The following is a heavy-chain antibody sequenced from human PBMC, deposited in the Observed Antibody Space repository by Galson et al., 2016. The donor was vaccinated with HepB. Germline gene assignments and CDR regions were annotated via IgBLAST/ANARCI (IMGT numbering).Heavy chain of an antibody. CDR2: IHYSGNT. CDR3: ARRGSGWAFLGVDYFDL. Sequence: LSLTCTVSGDSISSYSWSLIRQLHGKGLEWIGYIHYSGNTNYNPSLKSRVTIPVDTTNNQLSLRVRTLTAADTDVYACARRGSGWAFLGVDYFDLWGQGTLVTVSS. V-gene: IGHV4-59*08. CDR1: GDSISSYS. D-gene: IGHD6-19*01. J-gene: IGHJ4*02.